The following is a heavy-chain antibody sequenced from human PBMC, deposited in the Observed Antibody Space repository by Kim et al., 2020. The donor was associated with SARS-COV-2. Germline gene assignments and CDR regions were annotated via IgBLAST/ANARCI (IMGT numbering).Heavy chain of an antibody. J-gene: IGHJ4*02. CDR1: GYTFTSYG. V-gene: IGHV1-18*01. Sequence: ASVKVSCKASGYTFTSYGISWVRQAPGQGLEWMGWISAYNGNTNYAQKLQGRVTMTTDTSTSTAYMELRSLRSDDTAVYYCARDRATVTTVRLFDYWGQGTLVTLSS. CDR2: ISAYNGNT. D-gene: IGHD4-17*01. CDR3: ARDRATVTTVRLFDY.